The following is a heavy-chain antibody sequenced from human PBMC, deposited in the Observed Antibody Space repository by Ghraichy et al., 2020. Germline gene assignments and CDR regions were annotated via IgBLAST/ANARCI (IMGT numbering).Heavy chain of an antibody. CDR1: GYTFTGYY. Sequence: ASVKVSCKASGYTFTGYYMHWVRQAPGQGLEWMGWINPNSGGTNYAQKFQGRVTMTRDTSISTAYMELSRLRSDDTAVYYCARARGSFYWFDPWGQGTLVTVSS. J-gene: IGHJ5*02. CDR3: ARARGSFYWFDP. D-gene: IGHD3-16*01. CDR2: INPNSGGT. V-gene: IGHV1-2*02.